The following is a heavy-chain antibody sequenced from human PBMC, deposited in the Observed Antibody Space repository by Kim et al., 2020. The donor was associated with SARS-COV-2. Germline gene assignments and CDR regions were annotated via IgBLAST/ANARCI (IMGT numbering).Heavy chain of an antibody. D-gene: IGHD3-16*01. CDR2: INPNSGGT. CDR1: GYTFTGYY. CDR3: AREGYLLGGAIMM. J-gene: IGHJ4*02. V-gene: IGHV1-2*02. Sequence: ASVKVSCKASGYTFTGYYMHWVRQAPGQGLEWMGWINPNSGGTNYAQKFQGRVTMTRDTSISTAYMELSRLRSDDTAVYYCAREGYLLGGAIMMWGQGTLVTVSS.